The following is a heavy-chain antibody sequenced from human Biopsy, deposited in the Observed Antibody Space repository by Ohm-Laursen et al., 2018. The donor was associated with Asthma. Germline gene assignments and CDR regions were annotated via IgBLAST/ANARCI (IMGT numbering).Heavy chain of an antibody. V-gene: IGHV1-69*01. J-gene: IGHJ4*02. Sequence: SSVKVSCKSLGGTLNTFVIGWVRQAPGQGLEWMGGINSVFGTTSYPQKFQDRVTITADDSTSTVYMELSSLRSEDTAVYYCARKAGSCISRTCYSLDFWGQGTLVTVSS. CDR1: GGTLNTFV. D-gene: IGHD2-2*01. CDR3: ARKAGSCISRTCYSLDF. CDR2: INSVFGTT.